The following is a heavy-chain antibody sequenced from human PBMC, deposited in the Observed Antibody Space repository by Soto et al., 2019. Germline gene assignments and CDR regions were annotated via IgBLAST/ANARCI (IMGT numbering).Heavy chain of an antibody. V-gene: IGHV3-30*18. D-gene: IGHD5-12*01. CDR3: AKAVTRGYSYGAADY. Sequence: QEQLVESGGGVVQPGTSLRLSCAASGFGFSDYDMHWVRQAPGKGLQWVAVISDDGTTAYYTDSVKGRFTISRDNSRNTLFLQMSSLRPDDAGVYYCAKAVTRGYSYGAADYWGQGTLVTVSS. CDR1: GFGFSDYD. J-gene: IGHJ4*02. CDR2: ISDDGTTA.